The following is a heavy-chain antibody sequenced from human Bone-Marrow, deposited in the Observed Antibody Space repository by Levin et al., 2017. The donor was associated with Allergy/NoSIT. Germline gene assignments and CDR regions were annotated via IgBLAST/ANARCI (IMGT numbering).Heavy chain of an antibody. Sequence: GESLKISCAASGFTLSNYGMHWVRQAPGKGLEWVAVIWNDGNNKYYEDSVKGRFTISRDNSKNTVHLQMNSLRAEDTAVYYCARVGRYHDSSGLQKGGMDVWGQGTTVTVSS. V-gene: IGHV3-33*01. CDR3: ARVGRYHDSSGLQKGGMDV. CDR2: IWNDGNNK. D-gene: IGHD3-22*01. CDR1: GFTLSNYG. J-gene: IGHJ6*02.